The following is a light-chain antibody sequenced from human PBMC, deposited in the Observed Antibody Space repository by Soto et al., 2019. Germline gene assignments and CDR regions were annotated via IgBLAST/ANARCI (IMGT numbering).Light chain of an antibody. CDR3: QQFNNYPHRIT. Sequence: DIQMTQSPSSLSASVGDRVTITCRASQSISSYLNWYQQKPGKAPKLLIYAASSLQSGVPSRFSGSGSGTDFTLTISSLQPEDFATYYCQQFNNYPHRITFGQGTRLEIK. J-gene: IGKJ5*01. V-gene: IGKV1-39*01. CDR1: QSISSY. CDR2: AAS.